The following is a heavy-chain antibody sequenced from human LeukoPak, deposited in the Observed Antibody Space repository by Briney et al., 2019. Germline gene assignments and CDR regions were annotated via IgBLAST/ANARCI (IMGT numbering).Heavy chain of an antibody. CDR2: INPNSGGT. V-gene: IGHV1-2*02. J-gene: IGHJ6*02. CDR3: AKDTFTTEYSGSYYGMDV. Sequence: GASVKVSCKASGYTFTGYYMHWVRQAPGQGLEWMGWINPNSGGTNYAQKFQGRVTMTRDTSISTAYMELSRLRSDDTAVYYCAKDTFTTEYSGSYYGMDVWGQGTTVTVSS. CDR1: GYTFTGYY. D-gene: IGHD1-26*01.